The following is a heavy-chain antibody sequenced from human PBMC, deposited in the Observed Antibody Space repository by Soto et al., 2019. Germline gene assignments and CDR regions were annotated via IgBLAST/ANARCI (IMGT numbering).Heavy chain of an antibody. CDR3: ARTARSFCTIGVCYDFNYYYYYMDV. CDR2: INAANGNT. Sequence: ASVKVSCKGSGYTFTTYPMHWVRQAPGQRLGWMGWINAANGNTKYSQNFQGRVTITRDTSASTAYMELSSLRSEDTAVYYCARTARSFCTIGVCYDFNYYYYYMDVCGKGTTVTVSS. CDR1: GYTFTTYP. V-gene: IGHV1-3*01. J-gene: IGHJ6*03. D-gene: IGHD2-8*01.